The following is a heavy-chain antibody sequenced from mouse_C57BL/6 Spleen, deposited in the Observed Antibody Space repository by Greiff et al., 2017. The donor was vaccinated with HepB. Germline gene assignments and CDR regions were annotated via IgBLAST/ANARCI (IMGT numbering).Heavy chain of an antibody. D-gene: IGHD1-1*01. CDR1: GYTFTDYN. J-gene: IGHJ2*01. Sequence: EVQLQQSGPELVKPGASVKMSCKASGYTFTDYNMHWVKQSHGKSLEWIGYINPNNGGTSYNQKFKGQATLTVNKYSSTAYMELRSLTSEDSAVYYCARSYYGSSYNYWGQGTTLTVSS. CDR2: INPNNGGT. CDR3: ARSYYGSSYNY. V-gene: IGHV1-22*01.